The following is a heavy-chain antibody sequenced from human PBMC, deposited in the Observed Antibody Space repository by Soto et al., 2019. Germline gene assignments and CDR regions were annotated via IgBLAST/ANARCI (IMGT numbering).Heavy chain of an antibody. V-gene: IGHV3-30*18. J-gene: IGHJ5*02. CDR1: GFTFSSYG. CDR2: ISYDGSNK. CDR3: AKDIRIQLWFDWFDP. D-gene: IGHD5-18*01. Sequence: PGGSLRLSCAACGFTFSSYGMHWVRQAPGKGLEWVAVISYDGSNKYYADSVKGRFTISRDNSKNTLYLQMNSLRAEDTAVYYCAKDIRIQLWFDWFDPWGQGTLVTVSS.